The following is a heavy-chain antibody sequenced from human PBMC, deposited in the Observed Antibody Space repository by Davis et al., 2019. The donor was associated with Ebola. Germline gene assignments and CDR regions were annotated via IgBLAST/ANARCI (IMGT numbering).Heavy chain of an antibody. V-gene: IGHV3-48*04. D-gene: IGHD3-22*01. CDR1: GFTFSSYS. CDR3: ATLYYDSSGYYEEVDY. J-gene: IGHJ4*02. Sequence: GGSLRLSCAASGFTFSSYSMNWVRQAPGKGLEWVSYISNSGSTIYYADSVKGRFTISRDNAKNALYLQMNSLRAEDTAVYYCATLYYDSSGYYEEVDYWGQGTLVTVSS. CDR2: ISNSGSTI.